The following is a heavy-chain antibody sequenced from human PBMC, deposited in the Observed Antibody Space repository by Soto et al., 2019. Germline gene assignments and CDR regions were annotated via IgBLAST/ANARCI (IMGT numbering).Heavy chain of an antibody. Sequence: ASVKVSCKTSGYTFSAYDIYWVRQAPGQGLEWMGWIRAYNGDTNYAQKFQTRVTMTTDKSTDTAYMDLRSLTSDDTAIYYCARAGAAPYYYYGLDVWGQGTKVTVSS. J-gene: IGHJ6*02. D-gene: IGHD3-10*01. CDR2: IRAYNGDT. V-gene: IGHV1-18*01. CDR3: ARAGAAPYYYYGLDV. CDR1: GYTFSAYD.